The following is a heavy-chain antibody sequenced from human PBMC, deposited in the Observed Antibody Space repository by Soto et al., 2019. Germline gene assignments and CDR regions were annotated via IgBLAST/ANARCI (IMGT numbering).Heavy chain of an antibody. CDR2: LYSGGST. CDR3: VKDGYGISLGQEPRSPPH. Sequence: PGGSLRLSCAASGFTVSSNYMSWVRQAPGKGLEWVSVLYSGGSTYYADSVKGRFTISRDNSKSTLFLQMSRLRTEDTGLYYCVKDGYGISLGQEPRSPPHWGQGTLVTVSS. CDR1: GFTVSSNY. J-gene: IGHJ4*02. D-gene: IGHD5-18*01. V-gene: IGHV3-53*05.